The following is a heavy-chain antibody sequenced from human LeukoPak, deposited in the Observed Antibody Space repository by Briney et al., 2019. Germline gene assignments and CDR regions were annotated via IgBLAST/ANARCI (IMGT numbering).Heavy chain of an antibody. Sequence: SQTLSLTCAISGDSVSSNSAAWSWIRQSPSRGLEWLGRTYYRSTWYTYYAVSVKSRITINPDTSKNQFSLQLNSVTPEDTAVYFCARSVATGCFDYWGQGTLVTVS. V-gene: IGHV6-1*01. J-gene: IGHJ4*02. CDR2: TYYRSTWYT. D-gene: IGHD1-1*01. CDR1: GDSVSSNSAA. CDR3: ARSVATGCFDY.